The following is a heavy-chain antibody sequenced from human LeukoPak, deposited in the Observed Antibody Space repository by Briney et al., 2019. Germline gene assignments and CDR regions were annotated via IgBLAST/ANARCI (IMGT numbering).Heavy chain of an antibody. D-gene: IGHD3-3*01. Sequence: GGSLRLSCAASGITVSTNYLSWVRQATGKGLEWVSVLYSRGNTKYADSVRGRFTISRDSLKNTLYLQMNSLRAEDTAVYYCARPGSASGYWVHWGQGTLVTVSS. J-gene: IGHJ4*02. V-gene: IGHV3-53*01. CDR3: ARPGSASGYWVH. CDR2: LYSRGNT. CDR1: GITVSTNY.